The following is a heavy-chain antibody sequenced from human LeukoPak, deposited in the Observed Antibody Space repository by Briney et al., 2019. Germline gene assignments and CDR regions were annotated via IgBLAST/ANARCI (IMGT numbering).Heavy chain of an antibody. D-gene: IGHD6-19*01. CDR1: GFTCSSYI. CDR2: IYYSGST. Sequence: GSLRLSCAASGFTCSSYIINWVRQAPGKGLEWIGSIYYSGSTYYNPSLKSRVTISVDTSKNQFSLKLSSVTAADTAVYYCARHVSAYSSGLPYYMDVWGKGTTVTVPS. V-gene: IGHV4-39*01. CDR3: ARHVSAYSSGLPYYMDV. J-gene: IGHJ6*03.